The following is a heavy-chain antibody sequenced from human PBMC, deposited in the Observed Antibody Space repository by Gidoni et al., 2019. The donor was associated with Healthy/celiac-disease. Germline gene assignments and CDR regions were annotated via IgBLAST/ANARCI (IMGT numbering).Heavy chain of an antibody. CDR3: TTGRWYDSSGYYRDY. CDR1: GFTFSNAW. CDR2: IKSKTDGGTT. J-gene: IGHJ4*02. Sequence: EVQLVESGGGLVKPGGSLRLSCAASGFTFSNAWMSWVRQAPGKGLEWVGRIKSKTDGGTTDYAAPVKGRFTISRDDSKNTLYLQMNSLKTEDTAVYYCTTGRWYDSSGYYRDYWGQGTLVTVSS. V-gene: IGHV3-15*01. D-gene: IGHD3-22*01.